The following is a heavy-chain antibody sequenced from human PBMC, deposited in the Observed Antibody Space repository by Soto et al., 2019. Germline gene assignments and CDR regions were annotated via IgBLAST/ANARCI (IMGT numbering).Heavy chain of an antibody. CDR1: GYTFTSYG. Sequence: ASVKVSCKASGYTFTSYGISWVRQAPGRGLEWMGWISAYNGNTNYAQKLQGRVTMTTDTSTSTAYMELRSLRSDDTAVYYCARDTWSGYYNDVYYYYGMDVWGQGTTVTVSS. D-gene: IGHD3-3*01. CDR2: ISAYNGNT. V-gene: IGHV1-18*01. CDR3: ARDTWSGYYNDVYYYYGMDV. J-gene: IGHJ6*02.